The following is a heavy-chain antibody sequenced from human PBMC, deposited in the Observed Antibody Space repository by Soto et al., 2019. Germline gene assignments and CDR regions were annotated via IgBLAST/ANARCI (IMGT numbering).Heavy chain of an antibody. V-gene: IGHV3-48*03. D-gene: IGHD3-10*01. CDR1: GFTFSNYD. Sequence: EVQLVESGGGLVQPGGSLRLSCAASGFTFSNYDLNWVRQAPGKGLEWISYISTSGGIIYYADSVKGRFTISRDNAKDSLFLHMNSLSGEDSAVYYCARDGSVRSSDYYAYFYGMDVWGQGATVTVSS. J-gene: IGHJ6*02. CDR3: ARDGSVRSSDYYAYFYGMDV. CDR2: ISTSGGII.